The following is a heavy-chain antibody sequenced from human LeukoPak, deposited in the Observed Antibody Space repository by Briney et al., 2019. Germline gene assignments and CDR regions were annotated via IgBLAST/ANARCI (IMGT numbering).Heavy chain of an antibody. CDR1: GGSISSYY. CDR3: ARIRTYYYDSSGYYYDDY. D-gene: IGHD3-22*01. CDR2: IYYSGST. V-gene: IGHV4-59*08. J-gene: IGHJ4*02. Sequence: SETLSLTYTVSGGSISSYYWSWIRQPPGKGLEWIGYIYYSGSTYYNPSLKSRVTISVDTSKNQFSLKLSSVTAADTAVYYCARIRTYYYDSSGYYYDDYWGQGTLVTVSS.